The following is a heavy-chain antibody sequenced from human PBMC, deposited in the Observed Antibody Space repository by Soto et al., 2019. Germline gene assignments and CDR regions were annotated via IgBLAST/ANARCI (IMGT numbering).Heavy chain of an antibody. J-gene: IGHJ4*02. Sequence: HPGGSLRLSCAASGFTFSSYAMSWVRQAPGKGLEWVSAISGSGGSTYYADSVKGRFTISRDNSKNTLYLQMNSLRAEDTAVYYCAKDSRSSGILTGYYRPLLDYWGQGTLVTVSS. D-gene: IGHD3-9*01. CDR2: ISGSGGST. CDR1: GFTFSSYA. V-gene: IGHV3-23*01. CDR3: AKDSRSSGILTGYYRPLLDY.